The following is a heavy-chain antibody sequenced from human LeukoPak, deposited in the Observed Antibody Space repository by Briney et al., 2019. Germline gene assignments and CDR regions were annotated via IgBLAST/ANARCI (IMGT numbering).Heavy chain of an antibody. D-gene: IGHD3-9*01. CDR1: GYTFTGYY. CDR3: ARSPHILTGENFDY. Sequence: ASVKVSCKASGYTFTGYYMHWVRQAPGQGLEWMGWINPNHGDTNYAQKFQDRVSTTRDTSISTAYMHLNRLRSADTAVYYCARSPHILTGENFDYWGQGTLLTVSS. CDR2: INPNHGDT. J-gene: IGHJ4*02. V-gene: IGHV1-2*02.